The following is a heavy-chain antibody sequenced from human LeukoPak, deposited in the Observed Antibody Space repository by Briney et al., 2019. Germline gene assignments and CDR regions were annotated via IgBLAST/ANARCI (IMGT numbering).Heavy chain of an antibody. CDR2: ISYDGSNK. CDR1: GFTFSSYG. D-gene: IGHD2-15*01. Sequence: PGGSLRLSCAASGFTFSSYGMHWVRQAPGKGLEWVAVISYDGSNKYYADSVKGRFTISRDNSKSTLYLQMNSLRAEDTAVYYCANHYSVDYWGQGTLVTVSS. J-gene: IGHJ4*02. CDR3: ANHYSVDY. V-gene: IGHV3-30*18.